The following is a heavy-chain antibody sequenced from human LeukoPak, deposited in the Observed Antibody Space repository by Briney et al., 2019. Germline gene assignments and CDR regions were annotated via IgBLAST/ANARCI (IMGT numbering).Heavy chain of an antibody. J-gene: IGHJ5*02. Sequence: ASVKVSCKASGYTFSSYGISWVRQAPGQGLEWMGWISAYSRNTNNAQNLQGRVTMTTDTSTSTAYMELRSLRSDDTAVYYCARRHRPGWFDPWGQGTLVTVFS. CDR3: ARRHRPGWFDP. V-gene: IGHV1-18*01. CDR2: ISAYSRNT. D-gene: IGHD6-25*01. CDR1: GYTFSSYG.